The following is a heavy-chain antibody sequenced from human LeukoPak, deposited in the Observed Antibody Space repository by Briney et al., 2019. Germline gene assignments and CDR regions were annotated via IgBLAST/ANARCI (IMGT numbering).Heavy chain of an antibody. Sequence: EASVKVSCKASGYTFTGYYMHWVRQAPGQGLEWMGWINPNSGGTNYAQKFQGRVTMTRDTSISTAYMELSRLRYDDTAVYYCARVELLWFGELMWGQGTLVTVSS. CDR1: GYTFTGYY. V-gene: IGHV1-2*02. CDR3: ARVELLWFGELM. CDR2: INPNSGGT. J-gene: IGHJ4*02. D-gene: IGHD3-10*01.